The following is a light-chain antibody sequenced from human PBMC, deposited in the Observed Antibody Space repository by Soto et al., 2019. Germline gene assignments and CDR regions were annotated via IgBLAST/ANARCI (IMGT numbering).Light chain of an antibody. Sequence: TQSPATVSASVGDSGSVSFSASQGVSRKLAWYQHKPGQAPRLLISGASTGATGIPARFSGSGSGTEFTLTISSLQSEDCAIYYCQQYHTWPITFGGGTKVDIK. CDR1: QGVSRK. CDR3: QQYHTWPIT. V-gene: IGKV3-15*01. J-gene: IGKJ4*01. CDR2: GAS.